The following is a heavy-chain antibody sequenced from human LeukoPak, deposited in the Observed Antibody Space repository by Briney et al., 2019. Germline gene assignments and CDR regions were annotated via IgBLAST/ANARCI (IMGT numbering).Heavy chain of an antibody. D-gene: IGHD3-16*01. J-gene: IGHJ4*02. CDR2: ISSSGSPT. Sequence: GGSLRLSCAASGFTFSDYEMNWVRQAPGKGLEFVSFISSSGSPTYYADSVKGRFTISRDNAKNSLFLRMNSLRAEDTAVYYCAVGGGYWGQGTLVTVSS. CDR3: AVGGGY. V-gene: IGHV3-48*03. CDR1: GFTFSDYE.